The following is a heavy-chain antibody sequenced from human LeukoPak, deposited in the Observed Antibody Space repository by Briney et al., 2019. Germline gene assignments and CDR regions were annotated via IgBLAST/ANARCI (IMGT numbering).Heavy chain of an antibody. Sequence: GGSLRLSCAASGFTFSSYAMHWVRQAPGKGLERVAVISYDGSNKYYADSVKGRFTISRDNSKNTLYLQMNSLRAEDTAVYYCARAEADYWGQGTLVTVSS. J-gene: IGHJ4*02. CDR2: ISYDGSNK. V-gene: IGHV3-30-3*01. CDR1: GFTFSSYA. CDR3: ARAEADY.